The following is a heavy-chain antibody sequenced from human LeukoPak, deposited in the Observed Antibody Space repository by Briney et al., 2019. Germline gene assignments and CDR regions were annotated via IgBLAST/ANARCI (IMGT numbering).Heavy chain of an antibody. D-gene: IGHD1-26*01. J-gene: IGHJ6*03. V-gene: IGHV4-31*03. Sequence: SQTLSLTCTVSGGSISSGGYYWSWIRQHPGKGLEWIGYIYYSGSTYYNPSLKSRVTISVDTSKNQFSLKLSSVTAADTAVYYCARGVGENEGRLLGIMDVWGKGTTVTVSS. CDR1: GGSISSGGYY. CDR3: ARGVGENEGRLLGIMDV. CDR2: IYYSGST.